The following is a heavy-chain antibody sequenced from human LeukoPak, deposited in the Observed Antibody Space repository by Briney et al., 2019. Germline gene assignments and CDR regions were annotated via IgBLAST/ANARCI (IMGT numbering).Heavy chain of an antibody. D-gene: IGHD5-24*01. V-gene: IGHV4-31*03. CDR2: IYYSGST. CDR3: ARVARRDGYNSFDY. CDR1: GGSISSGGYY. J-gene: IGHJ4*02. Sequence: PSETLSLTCTVSGGSISSGGYYRSWIRQHPGKGLEWIGYIYYSGSTYYNPSLKSRVTISVDTSKNQFSLKLSSVTAADTAVYYCARVARRDGYNSFDYWGQGTLVTVSS.